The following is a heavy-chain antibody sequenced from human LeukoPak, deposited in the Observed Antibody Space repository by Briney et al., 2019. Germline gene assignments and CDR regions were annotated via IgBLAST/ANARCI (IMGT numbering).Heavy chain of an antibody. J-gene: IGHJ4*02. CDR1: GFTASTHH. CDR2: RQPGNVS. D-gene: IGHD3-22*01. Sequence: GGSLRLSCAVSGFTASTHHMAWVRQAPGKGLEWVSVRQPGNVSYYADSVTGRFTTSTDSSKNTLFLQMRDLRAEDTALYYCARERDYDTYFDYWGQGTLVIVSS. V-gene: IGHV3-53*01. CDR3: ARERDYDTYFDY.